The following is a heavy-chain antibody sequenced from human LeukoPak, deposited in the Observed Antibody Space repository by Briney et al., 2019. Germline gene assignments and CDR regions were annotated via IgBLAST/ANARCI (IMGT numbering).Heavy chain of an antibody. Sequence: MTGGSLRLSCAASGFTFSDYYMSWIRQAPGKGLEWVSYISSSGSTIYYADSVKGRFTISRDNAKNSLYLQMNSLRAEDTAVYYCARDFYGDYQGYFDYWGQGTLVTVSS. V-gene: IGHV3-11*01. CDR2: ISSSGSTI. J-gene: IGHJ4*02. CDR1: GFTFSDYY. D-gene: IGHD4-17*01. CDR3: ARDFYGDYQGYFDY.